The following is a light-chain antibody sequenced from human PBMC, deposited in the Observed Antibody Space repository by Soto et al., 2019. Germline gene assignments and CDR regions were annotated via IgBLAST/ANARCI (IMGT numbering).Light chain of an antibody. V-gene: IGLV2-14*01. J-gene: IGLJ2*01. Sequence: QSALTQPASVSGSPGQSITISCTGTSSDVGGYNYVSWYQQHPGKAPKVMIYDVSNRPSGVSNRFSGSESGNTASLTISGLQAEDEADYYCSSYTSSSTLVFGGGTKLTVL. CDR3: SSYTSSSTLV. CDR2: DVS. CDR1: SSDVGGYNY.